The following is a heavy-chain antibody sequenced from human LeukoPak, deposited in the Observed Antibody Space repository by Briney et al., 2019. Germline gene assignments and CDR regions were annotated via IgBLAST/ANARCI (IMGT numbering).Heavy chain of an antibody. CDR1: GFSFSSYS. V-gene: IGHV3-21*01. D-gene: IGHD2-2*01. CDR2: ISSSSSYI. Sequence: GGSLRLSCAASGFSFSSYSMIWVRQAPGKGLEWVSSISSSSSYIYYADSVKGRFTISRDNAKNSLYLQMNSLRAEDTAVYYCARRRDIVVVPAAYNWFDPWGQGTLVTVSS. J-gene: IGHJ5*02. CDR3: ARRRDIVVVPAAYNWFDP.